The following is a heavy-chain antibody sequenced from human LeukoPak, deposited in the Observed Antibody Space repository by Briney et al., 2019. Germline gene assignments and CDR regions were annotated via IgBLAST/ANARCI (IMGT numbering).Heavy chain of an antibody. V-gene: IGHV3-23*01. CDR1: GFTFSSYA. J-gene: IGHJ4*02. CDR2: ISGSGGIT. D-gene: IGHD2-8*01. Sequence: GGSLRLSCAASGFTFSSYAVSWVRQAPGKGLEWVSSISGSGGITYSADSGKGRFTISRDNSKNTLYLQMNSLRAEDTALYYCAKDRSCTNDICHGDFDYWGQGTLVTVSS. CDR3: AKDRSCTNDICHGDFDY.